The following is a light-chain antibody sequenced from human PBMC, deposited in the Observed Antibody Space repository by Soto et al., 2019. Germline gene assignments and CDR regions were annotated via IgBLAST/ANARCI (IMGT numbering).Light chain of an antibody. CDR2: RNN. CDR1: GSNIGSNY. Sequence: QSVLTQPPSASGTPGQRVNISCSGSGSNIGSNYVYWYQRLPGTAPKLLIYRNNQRPSGVPDRFSGSKSGTSASLAISGLRSEDEADYYCAAWDNSLSGFWVFGGGTQLTVL. J-gene: IGLJ3*02. CDR3: AAWDNSLSGFWV. V-gene: IGLV1-47*01.